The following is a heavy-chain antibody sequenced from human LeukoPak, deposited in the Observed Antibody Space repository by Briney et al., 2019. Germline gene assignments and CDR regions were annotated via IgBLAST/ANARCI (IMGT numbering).Heavy chain of an antibody. Sequence: GGSLRLSCAASGFTFSSYAMSWVRQAPGKGMEWVSAIGGSGGSTYYADSVKGRFTISRDNSKNTLYLQMNSLRAEDTAVYYCAKGYRSGWYQGFDCWSQGTLVTVSS. CDR1: GFTFSSYA. V-gene: IGHV3-23*01. D-gene: IGHD6-19*01. CDR2: IGGSGGST. CDR3: AKGYRSGWYQGFDC. J-gene: IGHJ4*02.